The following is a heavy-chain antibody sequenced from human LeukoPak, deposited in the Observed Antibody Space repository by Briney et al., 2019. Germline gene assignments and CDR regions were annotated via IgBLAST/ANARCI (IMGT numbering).Heavy chain of an antibody. CDR2: ISGSGGST. CDR3: AKDRQLASRYFDY. Sequence: GGSLRLSCAASGFAFSSYAMSWVRQAPGKGLEWVSAISGSGGSTYYADSVKGRFTISRDNSKNTLYLQINSLRAEDTAVYYCAKDRQLASRYFDYWGQGTLVTVSS. CDR1: GFAFSSYA. D-gene: IGHD6-13*01. J-gene: IGHJ4*02. V-gene: IGHV3-23*01.